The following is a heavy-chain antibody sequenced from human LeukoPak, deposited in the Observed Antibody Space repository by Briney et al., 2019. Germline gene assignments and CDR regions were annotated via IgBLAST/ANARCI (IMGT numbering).Heavy chain of an antibody. J-gene: IGHJ4*02. CDR1: GYSFTSYN. Sequence: APVKVSCKTSGYSFTSYNLHWVRQAPGQRLEWMGIIKPSGGNTNYAQKFQGRVTMTRDTSTSTVYMELSSLKSEDTAVYFCARVEGPSIFGVVDYWGPGTLVTVSS. CDR2: IKPSGGNT. D-gene: IGHD3-3*01. V-gene: IGHV1-46*01. CDR3: ARVEGPSIFGVVDY.